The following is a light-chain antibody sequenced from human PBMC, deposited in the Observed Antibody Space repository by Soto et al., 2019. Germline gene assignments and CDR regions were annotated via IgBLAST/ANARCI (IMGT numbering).Light chain of an antibody. Sequence: EIVMTQSPATLSVSPGERATLSCRASQNINYNLAWYQQRPGQPPTLLIYGAYTRATGIPDRFSGGGSGTAFTLTISSLQSEDFAVYYCQQYNTWPPLTFGGGT. CDR1: QNINYN. CDR3: QQYNTWPPLT. V-gene: IGKV3-15*01. CDR2: GAY. J-gene: IGKJ4*01.